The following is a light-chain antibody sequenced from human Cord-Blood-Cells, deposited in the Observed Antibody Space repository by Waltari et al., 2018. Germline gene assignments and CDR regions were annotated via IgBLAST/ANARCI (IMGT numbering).Light chain of an antibody. Sequence: QSALTQPRSVSGSPGQSVTISCPGTSSHVGGSNYVSWYQQHPGKAPKLMIYDVSKRPSGVPDRFSGSKSGNTASLTISGLQAEDEADYYCCSYAGSYTLVFGGGTKLTVL. CDR2: DVS. CDR1: SSHVGGSNY. V-gene: IGLV2-11*01. J-gene: IGLJ3*02. CDR3: CSYAGSYTLV.